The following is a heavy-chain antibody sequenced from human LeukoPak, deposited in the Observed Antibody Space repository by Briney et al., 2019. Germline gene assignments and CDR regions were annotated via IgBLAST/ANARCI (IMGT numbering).Heavy chain of an antibody. CDR1: GYTFTGYY. D-gene: IGHD3-10*01. V-gene: IGHV1-2*02. J-gene: IGHJ3*02. CDR2: INPNSGST. CDR3: ARDPPIGGADVFDI. Sequence: ASVKVSCKAAGYTFTGYYMHWVRQAPGQGLEWMGWINPNSGSTNYAQKFQGRVTMTRDTSISTAYMELSRLTSGDTAVYYCARDPPIGGADVFDIWGQGAMVTVSS.